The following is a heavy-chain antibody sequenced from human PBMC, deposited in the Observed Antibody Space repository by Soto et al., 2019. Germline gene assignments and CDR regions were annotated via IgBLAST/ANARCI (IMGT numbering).Heavy chain of an antibody. CDR2: IYYTGST. D-gene: IGHD2-15*01. Sequence: SETLSLTCTVSGGSINNHYWSWIRQPPGKGLEWIGYIYYTGSTNYNPSLKSRVTISVDTSKNQFSLNLTSLTAADTAVYYCARSGGYCSGGSCYNPNAFDIWGQGTMVT. CDR1: GGSINNHY. CDR3: ARSGGYCSGGSCYNPNAFDI. V-gene: IGHV4-59*11. J-gene: IGHJ3*02.